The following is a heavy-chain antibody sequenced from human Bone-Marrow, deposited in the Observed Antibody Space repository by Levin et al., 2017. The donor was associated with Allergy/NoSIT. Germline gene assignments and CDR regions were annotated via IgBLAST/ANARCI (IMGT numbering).Heavy chain of an antibody. CDR3: ARDYCGGDCYSPTYDYDGMDG. CDR1: GGSISSGGYY. V-gene: IGHV4-31*03. J-gene: IGHJ6*02. CDR2: IYYSGST. Sequence: KSSETLSLTCTVSGGSISSGGYYWSWIRQHPGKGLEWIGYIYYSGSTYYNPSLKSRVTISVDTSKNQFSLKLSSVTAADTAVYYCARDYCGGDCYSPTYDYDGMDGWGQGTTVTVS. D-gene: IGHD2-21*02.